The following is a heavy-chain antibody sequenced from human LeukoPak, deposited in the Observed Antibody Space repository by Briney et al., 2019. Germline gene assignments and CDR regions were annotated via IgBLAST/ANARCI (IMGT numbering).Heavy chain of an antibody. CDR1: GFTFSDYY. CDR3: ARRDDVFEI. Sequence: GGSLRLSCAASGFTFSDYYMSWIRQAPGKGLEWVSYISSRSSSTDYADSVKGRFTISRDNAKKSLYLQMNSLRAEDTAVYYCARRDDVFEIWGQGTRVTVSS. J-gene: IGHJ3*02. CDR2: ISSRSSST. V-gene: IGHV3-11*03.